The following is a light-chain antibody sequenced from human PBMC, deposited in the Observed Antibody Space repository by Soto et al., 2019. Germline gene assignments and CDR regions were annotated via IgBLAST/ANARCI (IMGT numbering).Light chain of an antibody. Sequence: DIQMTQSPSSLSASVGDRVTITCRASQGIREYLGWYQKKPGKPPKLLIYSASNLQSGVPSRFSGSGSGTVFTLTISSLQPEDVATYYCQIYNSAPRPFGQGTRVEI. V-gene: IGKV1-27*01. J-gene: IGKJ1*01. CDR1: QGIREY. CDR2: SAS. CDR3: QIYNSAPRP.